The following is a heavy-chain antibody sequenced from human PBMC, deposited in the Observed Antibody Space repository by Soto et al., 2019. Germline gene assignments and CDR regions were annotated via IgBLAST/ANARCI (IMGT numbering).Heavy chain of an antibody. Sequence: QVQLVESGGGVVQPGRSLRLSCAASGFTFSSYGMHWVRQAPGKGLEWVAVISYDGSNKYYADSVKGRFTISRDNSKNTLYLQMNSLRAEDTAVYYCAKSPVIIVATYCFDYWGQGTLVTVSS. CDR1: GFTFSSYG. V-gene: IGHV3-30*18. J-gene: IGHJ4*02. CDR3: AKSPVIIVATYCFDY. CDR2: ISYDGSNK. D-gene: IGHD5-12*01.